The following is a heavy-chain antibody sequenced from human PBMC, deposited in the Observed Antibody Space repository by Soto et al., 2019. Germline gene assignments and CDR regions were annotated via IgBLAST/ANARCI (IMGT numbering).Heavy chain of an antibody. CDR2: ISHSGST. CDR1: GDSSSRAHW. J-gene: IGHJ4*02. D-gene: IGHD2-8*02. V-gene: IGHV4-4*02. CDR3: AIFMPKAAHEFQYWSH. Sequence: SVTLSLACAVSGDSSSRAHWWSWVRQPPGKGLEWIGEISHSGSTSYNPSLKSRVTISVDKSKDQFSLYLSSLSAVDTAFYYCAIFMPKAAHEFQYWSHCGQRPPVTVSS.